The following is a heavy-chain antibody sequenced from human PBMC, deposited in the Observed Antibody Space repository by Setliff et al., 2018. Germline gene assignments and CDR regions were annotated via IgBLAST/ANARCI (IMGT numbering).Heavy chain of an antibody. CDR1: GGSMSSISYY. J-gene: IGHJ6*03. CDR3: ARMSGFQYIDV. D-gene: IGHD3-3*01. CDR2: IYTSWST. Sequence: SETLSLTCTVPGGSMSSISYYWGWIRQPPGKGLEWIGQIYTSWSTNYNPSFNSRVTISLDTSKNQFSLSLKTVTAADTAVYYCARMSGFQYIDVWGEGTTVTVSS. V-gene: IGHV4-61*05.